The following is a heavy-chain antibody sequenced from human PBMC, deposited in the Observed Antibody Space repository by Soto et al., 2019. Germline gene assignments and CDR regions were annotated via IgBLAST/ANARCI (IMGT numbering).Heavy chain of an antibody. CDR1: GYTFTSYY. V-gene: IGHV1-46*01. CDR3: ATGLRYFDWLLYYFDY. CDR2: INPSGGST. Sequence: ASVKVSCKASGYTFTSYYMHWVRQAPGQGLEWMGIINPSGGSTSYAQKFQGRVTMTRDTSTSTVYMELCSLRSEDTAVYYCATGLRYFDWLLYYFDYWGQGTLFTVSS. D-gene: IGHD3-9*01. J-gene: IGHJ4*02.